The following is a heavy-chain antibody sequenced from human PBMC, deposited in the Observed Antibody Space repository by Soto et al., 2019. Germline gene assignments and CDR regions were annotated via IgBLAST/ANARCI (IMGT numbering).Heavy chain of an antibody. CDR1: GFTFSSYW. CDR2: IKQDGSEK. CDR3: ARDRGYSYGWNYFDY. V-gene: IGHV3-7*05. Sequence: GGSLRLSCAASGFTFSSYWMSWVRQAPGKGLEWVANIKQDGSEKYYVDSVKGRFTISRDNAKNSLYLQMNSLRAEDTAVYYCARDRGYSYGWNYFDYWGQGTLVTVSS. J-gene: IGHJ4*02. D-gene: IGHD5-18*01.